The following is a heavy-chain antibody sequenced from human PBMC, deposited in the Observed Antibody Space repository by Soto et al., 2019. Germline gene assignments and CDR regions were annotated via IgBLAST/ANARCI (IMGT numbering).Heavy chain of an antibody. CDR3: ARDVPLNYYDGTFSYYAMDV. V-gene: IGHV1-69*13. CDR2: LIPFFKAT. Sequence: GASVKVSCKVSGGTFSSHAISWARQAPGQGLEWMGGLIPFFKATSFAQKFQGRVTITADDSTSTAYMDLYSLGSEDTAVYYCARDVPLNYYDGTFSYYAMDVWGQGTTVTVSS. CDR1: GGTFSSHA. D-gene: IGHD3-16*01. J-gene: IGHJ6*02.